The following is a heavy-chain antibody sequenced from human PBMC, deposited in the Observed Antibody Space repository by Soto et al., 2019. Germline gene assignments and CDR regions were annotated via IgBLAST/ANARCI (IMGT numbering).Heavy chain of an antibody. V-gene: IGHV4-30-2*01. J-gene: IGHJ3*02. D-gene: IGHD4-17*01. CDR3: ARGGVTTAPRFDAFDI. CDR2: IYHSGST. Sequence: SETLSLTCAVSGGSISSGGYSWSWIRQPSGKGLEWIGYIYHSGSTYYNPSLKSRVTISVDRSKNQFSLKLSSVTAADTAVYYCARGGVTTAPRFDAFDIWGQGTMVTVSS. CDR1: GGSISSGGYS.